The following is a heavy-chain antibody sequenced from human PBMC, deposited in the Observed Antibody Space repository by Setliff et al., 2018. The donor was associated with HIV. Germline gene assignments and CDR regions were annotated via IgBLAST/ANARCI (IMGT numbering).Heavy chain of an antibody. D-gene: IGHD2-15*01. CDR3: ARHPPYCSGGSCYRGRGYYFDY. J-gene: IGHJ4*02. CDR2: VYYSGST. V-gene: IGHV4-31*02. Sequence: SETLSLTCSVSGGSISSSGYYWSWIRQHPGKGLDWIGRVYYSGSTDYNPSLQSRATLSIDTSKNQFSLKLTSVIAADTAMYYCARHPPYCSGGSCYRGRGYYFDYWGQGTLVTVSS. CDR1: GGSISSSGYY.